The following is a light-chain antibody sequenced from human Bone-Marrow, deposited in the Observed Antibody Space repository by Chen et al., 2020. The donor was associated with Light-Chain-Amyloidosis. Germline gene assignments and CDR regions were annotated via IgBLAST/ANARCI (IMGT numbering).Light chain of an antibody. Sequence: NFMLTQHHSVSESPGKTVIISCTRSRGSIATNYVQWYQQRPGSSPTTVLYEDDQRPSGVPHRFSGSIDRSSNSASLTISGLKTEDEADYYCQSYQGSSQGVFGGGTKLTVL. V-gene: IGLV6-57*01. CDR1: RGSIATNY. J-gene: IGLJ3*02. CDR3: QSYQGSSQGV. CDR2: EDD.